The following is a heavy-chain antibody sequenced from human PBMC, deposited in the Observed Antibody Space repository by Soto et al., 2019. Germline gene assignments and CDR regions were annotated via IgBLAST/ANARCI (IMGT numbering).Heavy chain of an antibody. J-gene: IGHJ6*02. CDR1: GFTFSSYW. CDR2: INSDGSST. CDR3: ARDHRYYDFWSGSGFYGMDV. D-gene: IGHD3-3*01. V-gene: IGHV3-74*01. Sequence: PGGSLRLSCAASGFTFSSYWMHWVRQAPGKGLVWVSRINSDGSSTSYADSVKGRFTISRDNAKNTLYLQMNSLRAEDTAVYYCARDHRYYDFWSGSGFYGMDVWGQGTTVTVSS.